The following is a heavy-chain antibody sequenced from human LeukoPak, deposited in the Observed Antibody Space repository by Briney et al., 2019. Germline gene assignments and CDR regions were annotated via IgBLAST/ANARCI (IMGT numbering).Heavy chain of an antibody. CDR3: AREARVGDYGSGFDY. J-gene: IGHJ4*02. CDR1: GGSISSYY. V-gene: IGHV4-59*01. Sequence: PSETLSLTCTVSGGSISSYYWSWIRQPPGKGLEWIGYIYYSGSTNYNPSLKSRVTISVDTSKNQFSLKLSSVTAADTAVYYCAREARVGDYGSGFDYWGQGTLVTVSS. D-gene: IGHD3-10*01. CDR2: IYYSGST.